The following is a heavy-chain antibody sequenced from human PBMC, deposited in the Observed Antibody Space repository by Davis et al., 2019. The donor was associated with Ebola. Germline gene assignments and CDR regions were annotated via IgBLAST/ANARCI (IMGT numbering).Heavy chain of an antibody. J-gene: IGHJ4*02. CDR1: GYNFSKFW. CDR2: IYPGDSET. V-gene: IGHV5-51*01. CDR3: ARQGGGSGRFTSFDY. Sequence: PGGSLRLSCKGSGYNFSKFWIGWVRQMPGKGLEWMGVIYPGDSETRYRPSFQGQVTISADKSISTAYLQWSSLKASDTAMYYCARQGGGSGRFTSFDYWGQGTLVTVSS. D-gene: IGHD1-26*01.